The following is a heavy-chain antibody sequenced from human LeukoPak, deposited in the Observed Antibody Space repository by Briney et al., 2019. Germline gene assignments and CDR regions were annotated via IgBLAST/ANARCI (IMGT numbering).Heavy chain of an antibody. D-gene: IGHD2-8*01. V-gene: IGHV4-59*12. Sequence: SETLSLTCTVSGGSISSYYWSWIRQPPGKGLEWIGYIYYSGSTNYNPSLKSRVTISVDTSKNQFSLKLSSVTAADTAVYFCARDTNGPGAPDYWGQGTLVTVSS. CDR1: GGSISSYY. CDR3: ARDTNGPGAPDY. J-gene: IGHJ4*02. CDR2: IYYSGST.